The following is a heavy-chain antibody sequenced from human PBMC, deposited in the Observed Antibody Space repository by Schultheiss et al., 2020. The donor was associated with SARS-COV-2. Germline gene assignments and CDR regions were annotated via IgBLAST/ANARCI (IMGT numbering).Heavy chain of an antibody. Sequence: SETLSLTCSLSGGSISNRNYYWGWIRQPPGKGLEWIGEINHSGSTNYNPSLRSRVTISVDTSKNQFSLKLRSVTAADTALYYCAREMTRLTEWFDTWGQGTLVTVSS. CDR3: AREMTRLTEWFDT. V-gene: IGHV4-39*07. CDR2: INHSGST. D-gene: IGHD4-17*01. CDR1: GGSISNRNYY. J-gene: IGHJ5*02.